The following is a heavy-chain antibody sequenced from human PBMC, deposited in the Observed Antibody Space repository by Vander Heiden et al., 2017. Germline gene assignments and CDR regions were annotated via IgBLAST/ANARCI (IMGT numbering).Heavy chain of an antibody. CDR1: GFASSVYA. D-gene: IGHD6-6*01. V-gene: IGHV3-30-3*01. CDR2: ISYDGSSK. J-gene: IGHJ4*02. CDR3: SRGADGSSSGWEFDH. Sequence: QVQLVDSGGGVVQPGRPLRLSCAASGFASSVYAMHWVRQAPGKGPEWVSSISYDGSSKYYADSVKGRFTISRDNSNNTVYLQMNSLRGEDTSVYYCSRGADGSSSGWEFDHWGQGTLVTVSS.